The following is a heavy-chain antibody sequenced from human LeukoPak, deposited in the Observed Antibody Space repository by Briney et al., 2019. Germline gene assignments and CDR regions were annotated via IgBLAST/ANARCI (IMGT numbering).Heavy chain of an antibody. CDR2: IIPNLGTT. D-gene: IGHD3-22*01. V-gene: IGHV1-69*04. CDR3: ATTNDGGGYQWGDFFDF. CDR1: GGTSNSHA. J-gene: IGHJ4*02. Sequence: ASVKVSCKASGGTSNSHAISWVRQAPGQGLEWMGRIIPNLGTTNRAQNFQDRVTLTADKSTNTAYMELISLTSDDTAVYYCATTNDGGGYQWGDFFDFWGQGTLVTVSS.